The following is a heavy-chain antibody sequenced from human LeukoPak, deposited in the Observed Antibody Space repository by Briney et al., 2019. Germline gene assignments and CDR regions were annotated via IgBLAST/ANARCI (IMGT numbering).Heavy chain of an antibody. V-gene: IGHV3-23*01. CDR2: ISASGGST. CDR3: AKDFRIGYSAHFDY. CDR1: GFTLSTYV. D-gene: IGHD2-21*01. Sequence: GGSLRLSCAASGFTLSTYVMSWVRQAPGKGLEWVSAISASGGSTYYADSVKGRFSISRDNSKNTLYLQMDSLRGEDTAVYYCAKDFRIGYSAHFDYWGQGALVTVSS. J-gene: IGHJ4*02.